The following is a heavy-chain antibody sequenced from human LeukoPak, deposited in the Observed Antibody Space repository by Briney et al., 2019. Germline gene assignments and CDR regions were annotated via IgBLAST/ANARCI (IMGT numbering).Heavy chain of an antibody. V-gene: IGHV1-69*06. CDR2: IIPIFGTA. CDR3: ARVAQGGSYFDY. D-gene: IGHD3-16*01. Sequence: ASVNVSCKASGGTFSSYAISWVRQAPGQGLEWMGGIIPIFGTANYAQKFQGRVTITADKSTSTAYMELSSLRSEDTAVYYCARVAQGGSYFDYWGQGTLVTVSS. J-gene: IGHJ4*02. CDR1: GGTFSSYA.